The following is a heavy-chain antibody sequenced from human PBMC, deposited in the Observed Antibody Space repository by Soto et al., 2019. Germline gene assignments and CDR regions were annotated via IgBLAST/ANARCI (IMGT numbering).Heavy chain of an antibody. CDR2: IDTSDTYT. V-gene: IGHV5-10-1*01. CDR1: GYSFTSYW. CDR3: ARHGGYYDSSGYYAY. J-gene: IGHJ4*02. D-gene: IGHD3-22*01. Sequence: PGESLKISCKGSGYSFTSYWNSWVRQMPGKGWEWLGRIDTSDTYTTHSPPFQGHVTIAADKSTSTAYLQWSSLKASDTDMYYCARHGGYYDSSGYYAYWGQGTLVTVSS.